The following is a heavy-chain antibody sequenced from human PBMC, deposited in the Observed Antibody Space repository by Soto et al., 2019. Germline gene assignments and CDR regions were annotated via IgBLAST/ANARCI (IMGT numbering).Heavy chain of an antibody. CDR3: ARRGIQEPYYYYGMDV. D-gene: IGHD6-13*01. V-gene: IGHV3-23*01. Sequence: PGGSLRLSCAASGFTFSSYAMSWVRQAPGKGLEWVSAISGSGGSTYYADSVKGRFTISRDNSKNTLYLQMNSLRAEDTAVYYCARRGIQEPYYYYGMDVWGQGITVTVSS. J-gene: IGHJ6*02. CDR2: ISGSGGST. CDR1: GFTFSSYA.